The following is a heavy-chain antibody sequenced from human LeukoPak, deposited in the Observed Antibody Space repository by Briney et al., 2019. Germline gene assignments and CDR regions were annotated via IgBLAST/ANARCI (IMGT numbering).Heavy chain of an antibody. CDR3: PRSAITIFGVVTFDD. V-gene: IGHV4-38-2*02. CDR2: IYHTGRT. J-gene: IGHJ4*02. Sequence: PSETLSLTCTISTYSITSNFHWAWIRQPPAKGLEWIGSIYHTGRTYYHPAHKTRVTISLDTSKNQFSLRLTSVTGPVTAVYYRPRSAITIFGVVTFDDWGQGTLVTVSS. D-gene: IGHD3-3*01. CDR1: TYSITSNFH.